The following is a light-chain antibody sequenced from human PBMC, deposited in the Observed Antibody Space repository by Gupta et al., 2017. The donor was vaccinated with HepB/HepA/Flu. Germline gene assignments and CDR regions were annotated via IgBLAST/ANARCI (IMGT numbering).Light chain of an antibody. CDR2: SAS. CDR3: NQGLPTRT. J-gene: IGKJ1*01. Sequence: DSVLTQSTLSLPVTPGEPASISCRSSQSLLNNNGYHYIQCYLQRPEQSPQLIIYSASKRAFGAPGWFSGSGGGKDFILKSRRGEDEVGGVYYGNQGLPTRTFGQGTKVEIK. V-gene: IGKV2-28*01. CDR1: QSLLNNNGYHY.